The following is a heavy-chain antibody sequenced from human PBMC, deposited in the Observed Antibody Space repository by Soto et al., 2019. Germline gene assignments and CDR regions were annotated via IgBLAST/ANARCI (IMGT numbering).Heavy chain of an antibody. CDR1: GFSLSTTGVG. Sequence: SGPTLVNPTQTLTMTCTFSGFSLSTTGVGVGWIRQPPGKALEWLALIYWDDDKRYSPSLRSRLTITKDTSKNQVVLTMTNMDPVDTATYYCIQSRCGGDCLQSYASYYYYGMDVWGQGTTVTVSS. V-gene: IGHV2-5*02. CDR2: IYWDDDK. CDR3: IQSRCGGDCLQSYASYYYYGMDV. D-gene: IGHD2-21*02. J-gene: IGHJ6*02.